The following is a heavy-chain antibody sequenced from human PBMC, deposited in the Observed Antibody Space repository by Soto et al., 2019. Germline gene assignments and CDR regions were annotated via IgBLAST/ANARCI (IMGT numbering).Heavy chain of an antibody. CDR2: IYYSGST. Sequence: SEILSLTCTVSGGSISSYNWSWIRQPPGKGLEWIGYIYYSGSTNYNPSLKSRVTISVDTSKNQFSLKLSSVTAADTAVYYCARDYDSSFGWFDPWGQGTLVNVSS. D-gene: IGHD3-22*01. J-gene: IGHJ5*02. CDR3: ARDYDSSFGWFDP. V-gene: IGHV4-59*01. CDR1: GGSISSYN.